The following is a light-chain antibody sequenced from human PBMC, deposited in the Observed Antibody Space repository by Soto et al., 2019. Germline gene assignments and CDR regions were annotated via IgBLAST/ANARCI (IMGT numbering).Light chain of an antibody. V-gene: IGLV2-14*01. J-gene: IGLJ1*01. CDR2: DVS. CDR1: SSDVGGSNY. CDR3: SSYTSRRTYV. Sequence: QSVLTQPASVSGSPGQSITISCTGTSSDVGGSNYVSWYQQLPGKAPKLMIYDVSDRPSGVSNRFSGSKPGNTASLTISGLQAEDEADYYCSSYTSRRTYVFGTGTKVNV.